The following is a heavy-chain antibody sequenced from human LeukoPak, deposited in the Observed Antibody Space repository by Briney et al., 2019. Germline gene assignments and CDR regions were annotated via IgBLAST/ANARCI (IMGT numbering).Heavy chain of an antibody. Sequence: GGSLRLSCAASGFTFDDYGMSWVRQAPGKGLEWVGFIRSKAYGGTTEYAASVKGRFTISRDDSKSIAYLQMNSLKTEDTAVYYCTRSPFDNISTFDDWGQGTLVTVSS. V-gene: IGHV3-49*04. CDR2: IRSKAYGGTT. D-gene: IGHD3-3*02. J-gene: IGHJ4*02. CDR3: TRSPFDNISTFDD. CDR1: GFTFDDYG.